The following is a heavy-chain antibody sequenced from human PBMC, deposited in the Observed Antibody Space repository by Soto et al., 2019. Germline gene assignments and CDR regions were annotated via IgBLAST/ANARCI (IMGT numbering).Heavy chain of an antibody. Sequence: PSETLSLTCTVSGGSISSYYWSWIRQPPGKGLEWIGYIYYRGSTNYNPSLKSRVTISVDTSKNQFSLKLSSVTAADTAVYYCARTTVGSGFYYYYYGMDVWGQGTTVTVSS. CDR3: ARTTVGSGFYYYYYGMDV. CDR2: IYYRGST. D-gene: IGHD3-10*01. V-gene: IGHV4-59*01. CDR1: GGSISSYY. J-gene: IGHJ6*02.